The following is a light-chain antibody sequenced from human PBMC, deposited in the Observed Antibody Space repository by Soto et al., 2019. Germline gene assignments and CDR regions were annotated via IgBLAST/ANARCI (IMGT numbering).Light chain of an antibody. CDR2: DVS. Sequence: QSALTQPASVSGSPGQSITISCTGTSSDVGGYHYVSWYQQHPGKAPKLMIYDVSHRPSGVSSRFSGSKSGNTASLTISGLQAEDEADYYCSSYSSSSTLEFGGGTKLTVL. J-gene: IGLJ2*01. CDR1: SSDVGGYHY. CDR3: SSYSSSSTLE. V-gene: IGLV2-14*01.